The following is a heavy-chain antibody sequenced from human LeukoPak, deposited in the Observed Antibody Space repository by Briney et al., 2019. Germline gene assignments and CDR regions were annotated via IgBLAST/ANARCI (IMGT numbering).Heavy chain of an antibody. CDR2: ISSSSSYI. CDR3: ARGIAYYDSSGYYSIDY. V-gene: IGHV3-21*01. J-gene: IGHJ4*02. CDR1: GFTFSSYS. Sequence: GGSLRLSCAASGFTFSSYSMDWVRQAPGKGLEWVSSISSSSSYIYYADSVKGRFTISRDNAKNSLYLQMNSLRAEDTAVYYCARGIAYYDSSGYYSIDYWGQGTLVTVSS. D-gene: IGHD3-22*01.